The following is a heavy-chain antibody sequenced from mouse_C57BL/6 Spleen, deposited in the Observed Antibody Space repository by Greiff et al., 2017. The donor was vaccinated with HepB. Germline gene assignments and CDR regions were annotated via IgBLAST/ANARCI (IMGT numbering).Heavy chain of an antibody. Sequence: QVQLQQSGPELVKPGASVKISCKASGYAFSSSWMNWVKQRPGKGLEWIGRIYPGDGDTNYNGKFKGKATLTADKSSSTAYMQLSSLTSEDSAVYVCARTYDYDAWFAYWGQGTPVTVSA. D-gene: IGHD2-4*01. J-gene: IGHJ3*01. CDR2: IYPGDGDT. CDR1: GYAFSSSW. V-gene: IGHV1-82*01. CDR3: ARTYDYDAWFAY.